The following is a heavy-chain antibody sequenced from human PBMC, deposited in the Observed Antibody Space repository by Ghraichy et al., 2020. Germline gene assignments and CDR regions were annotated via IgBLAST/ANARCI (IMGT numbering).Heavy chain of an antibody. CDR2: IHDNGSG. CDR1: GGSISNYH. Sequence: SETLSLTCSVSGGSISNYHWSWVRQPPGKGLEWIGQIHDNGSGNYSPSLKSRVTISVETSKNQFSLKLNSVTAADTAVYYCATYRGAGLGVGYWGQGTLVTVSA. V-gene: IGHV4-59*08. CDR3: ATYRGAGLGVGY. D-gene: IGHD2-8*01. J-gene: IGHJ4*02.